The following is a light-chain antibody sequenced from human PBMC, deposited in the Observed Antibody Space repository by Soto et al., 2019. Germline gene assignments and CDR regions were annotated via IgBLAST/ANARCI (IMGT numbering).Light chain of an antibody. V-gene: IGKV3D-15*01. CDR3: QQHNQWPIT. Sequence: IVKTQSPATLSVSPGGTASLSCRASQSAGNFLAWYQQKPGQAPRLLIYYISTRATGIPARFSGSGSGTEFTLTINSLQSEDSAVYYCQQHNQWPITFGQGTRLEIK. CDR1: QSAGNF. J-gene: IGKJ5*01. CDR2: YIS.